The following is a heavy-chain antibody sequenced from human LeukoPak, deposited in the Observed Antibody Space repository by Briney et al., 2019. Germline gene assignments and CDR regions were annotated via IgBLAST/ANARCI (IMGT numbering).Heavy chain of an antibody. CDR1: GFTFSSYA. CDR2: ISGSGGST. V-gene: IGHV3-23*01. Sequence: GGSLKLPCQASGFTFSSYAMSWVRQPPGKGLEWVSAISGSGGSTYYAASVKGRFTISRDNSKNTLYLQMNSLRAEDTAVYYCAKEIRWQNWFDPWGQGTLVTVSS. CDR3: AKEIRWQNWFDP. D-gene: IGHD4-23*01. J-gene: IGHJ5*02.